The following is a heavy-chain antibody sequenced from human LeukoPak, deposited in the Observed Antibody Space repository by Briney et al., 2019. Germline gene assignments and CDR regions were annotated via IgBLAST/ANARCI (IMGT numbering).Heavy chain of an antibody. Sequence: GGSLRLSCTASGFTFGDYVMSWVRQAPGKGLEWVGFIRSKAYGGTTEYAASVKGRFTISRDDSKSIAYLQMNSLKGEDTAVYYCTRSATVTDFDYWGQGTLVTVSS. D-gene: IGHD4-17*01. CDR1: GFTFGDYV. CDR2: IRSKAYGGTT. V-gene: IGHV3-49*04. J-gene: IGHJ4*02. CDR3: TRSATVTDFDY.